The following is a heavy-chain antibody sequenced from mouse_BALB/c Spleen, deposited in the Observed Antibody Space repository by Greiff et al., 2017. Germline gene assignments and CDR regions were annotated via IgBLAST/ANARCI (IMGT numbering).Heavy chain of an antibody. Sequence: DVHLVESGGGLVKPGGSLKLSCAASGFTFSDYYMYWVRQTPEKRLEWVATISDGGSYTYYPDSVKGRFTISRDNAKNNLYLQMSSLKSEDTAMYYCARGNYGNYYAMDYWGQGTSVTVSS. V-gene: IGHV5-4*02. CDR2: ISDGGSYT. J-gene: IGHJ4*01. CDR1: GFTFSDYY. D-gene: IGHD2-1*01. CDR3: ARGNYGNYYAMDY.